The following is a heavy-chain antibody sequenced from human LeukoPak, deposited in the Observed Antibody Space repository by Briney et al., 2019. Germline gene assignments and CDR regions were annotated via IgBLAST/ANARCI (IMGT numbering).Heavy chain of an antibody. D-gene: IGHD3-9*01. CDR1: GFTFSSYA. V-gene: IGHV3-23*01. J-gene: IGHJ4*02. CDR2: ISGSGGST. CDR3: AKARLRYFDWLFNY. Sequence: PGGSLRLSCAASGFTFSSYAMSWVRQAPGKGLEWVSAISGSGGSTYYADSVKGRFTISRDSSKNTLYLQMNSLRAEDTAVYYCAKARLRYFDWLFNYWGQGTLVTVSS.